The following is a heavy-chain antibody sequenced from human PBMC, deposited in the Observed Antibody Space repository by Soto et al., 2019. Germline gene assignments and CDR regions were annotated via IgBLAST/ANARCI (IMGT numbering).Heavy chain of an antibody. Sequence: QAQLVESGGGVVQPGRSLRLSCAASELPFTDYSMHWVRQTADKGLEWVAFISHDGRNTFSSDSVNGRFTISRDDSRSMLFLQMSGVTVEDTAIYYCAVDGVPTSSFRYYYFRFWGRGTLVTVSS. CDR2: ISHDGRNT. D-gene: IGHD3-9*01. CDR1: ELPFTDYS. CDR3: AVDGVPTSSFRYYYFRF. J-gene: IGHJ4*02. V-gene: IGHV3-30*04.